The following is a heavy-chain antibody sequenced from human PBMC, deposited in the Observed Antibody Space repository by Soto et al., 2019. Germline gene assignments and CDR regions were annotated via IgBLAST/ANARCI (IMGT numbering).Heavy chain of an antibody. CDR1: GGSFSGSY. CDR3: ARRFRYNDAGWFDF. J-gene: IGHJ5*01. Sequence: SETLSLTCTVSGGSFSGSYWSWVRHSPGQGLELIGNIYSSGGTNYHPSLKRQVTISVDSSRNQFSLILNVVTAADTAFYCCARRFRYNDAGWFDFWGQGSLVTVSS. V-gene: IGHV4-59*01. D-gene: IGHD1-1*01. CDR2: IYSSGGT.